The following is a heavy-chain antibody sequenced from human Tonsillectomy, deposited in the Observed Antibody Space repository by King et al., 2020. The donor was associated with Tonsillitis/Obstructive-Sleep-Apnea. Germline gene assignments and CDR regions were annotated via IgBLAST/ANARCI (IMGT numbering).Heavy chain of an antibody. D-gene: IGHD2-8*01. CDR3: ARDEYCNTGVCSVGLRFDP. Sequence: VQLQQWGAGLLKPSETLSLTCAVSSGSFSGYYWSWIRQPPGKGLEWIGAVNHRGSTNYNPSLQSRVTISVDTSKNQFSLKLSSVTAADTAVYFCARDEYCNTGVCSVGLRFDPWGQGNLVAVSS. CDR1: SGSFSGYY. CDR2: VNHRGST. V-gene: IGHV4-34*01. J-gene: IGHJ5*02.